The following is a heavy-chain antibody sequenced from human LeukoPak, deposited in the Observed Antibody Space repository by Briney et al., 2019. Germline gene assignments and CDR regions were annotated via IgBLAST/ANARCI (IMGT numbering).Heavy chain of an antibody. CDR3: ARFLTYYHDYGMDV. Sequence: PSETLSLTCTVSGGSISSSSYYWGWIRQPPGKGLEWIGSIYYSGSTYYNPSLKSRVTTSVDTSKNQFSLKLSSVTAADTAIYYCARFLTYYHDYGMDVWGQGTTVTVSS. CDR1: GGSISSSSYY. D-gene: IGHD3-10*01. CDR2: IYYSGST. V-gene: IGHV4-39*07. J-gene: IGHJ6*02.